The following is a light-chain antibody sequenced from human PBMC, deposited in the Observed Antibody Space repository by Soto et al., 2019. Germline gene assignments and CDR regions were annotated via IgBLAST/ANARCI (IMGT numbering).Light chain of an antibody. CDR3: CSYTRTSNHYF. Sequence: QSVLAHPASLSGSPGQSITISCTGTSSDIGGYDYVSWYQQRPGKAPKLMIYEVRYRPSGVSNRFSGSKSGNTASLTISALQAEDEAHYYCCSYTRTSNHYFFGSGTKVTVL. CDR2: EVR. V-gene: IGLV2-14*01. J-gene: IGLJ1*01. CDR1: SSDIGGYDY.